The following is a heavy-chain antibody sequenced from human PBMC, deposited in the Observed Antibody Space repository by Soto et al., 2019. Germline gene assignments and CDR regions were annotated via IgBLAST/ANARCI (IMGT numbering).Heavy chain of an antibody. J-gene: IGHJ4*02. CDR1: GFTFSSYA. V-gene: IGHV3-64D*08. CDR3: VKDQGVIVGATTLDY. CDR2: ISSNGGST. D-gene: IGHD1-26*01. Sequence: GSLRLSCSASGFTFSSYAMHWVRQAPGKGLEYVSAISSNGGSTYYADSVKGRFTISRDNSKNTLYLQMSSLRAEDTAVYYCVKDQGVIVGATTLDYWGQGTLVTVSS.